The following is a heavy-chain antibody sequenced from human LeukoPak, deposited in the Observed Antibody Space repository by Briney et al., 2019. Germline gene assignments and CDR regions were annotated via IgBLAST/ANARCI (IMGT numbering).Heavy chain of an antibody. CDR3: AKGATSCSSTSCPDAFDI. D-gene: IGHD2-2*01. CDR2: ISYGESNK. J-gene: IGHJ3*02. Sequence: GGCLRLSCAASGFTFSNYGMNWVRQAPGKGLQWVAVISYGESNKYYADSVKGRFTISRDNSKNTLYLQMNSLRAEDTAVYYCAKGATSCSSTSCPDAFDIWGQGTMVTVSS. V-gene: IGHV3-30*18. CDR1: GFTFSNYG.